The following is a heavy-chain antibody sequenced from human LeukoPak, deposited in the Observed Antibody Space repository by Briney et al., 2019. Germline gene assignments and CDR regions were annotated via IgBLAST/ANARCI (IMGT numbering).Heavy chain of an antibody. CDR1: GYTFTSYD. Sequence: GASVNVSCKASGYTFTSYDINWVRQATGQGREWMGWMNPNSGNTGYAQKFQGRVTMTRNTSISTAYMELSSLRSEDTAVYYCARGLLVGGSGSEHDYWGQGTLVTVSS. CDR2: MNPNSGNT. CDR3: ARGLLVGGSGSEHDY. V-gene: IGHV1-8*01. J-gene: IGHJ4*02. D-gene: IGHD3-10*01.